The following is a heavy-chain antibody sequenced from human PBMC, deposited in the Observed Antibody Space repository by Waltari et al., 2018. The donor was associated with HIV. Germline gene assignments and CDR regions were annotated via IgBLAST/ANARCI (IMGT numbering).Heavy chain of an antibody. CDR2: IYYSGST. CDR3: ARARNRGGFFGFDY. Sequence: QVQLQESGPGLVKPSQTLSLTCTVSGGSISSGGYYWSWIRQHPGKGLEWIGYIYYSGSTYYNPSLKSRVTISVDTSKNQFSLKLSSVTAADTAVYYCARARNRGGFFGFDYWGQGTLVTVSS. CDR1: GGSISSGGYY. D-gene: IGHD2-15*01. V-gene: IGHV4-31*03. J-gene: IGHJ4*02.